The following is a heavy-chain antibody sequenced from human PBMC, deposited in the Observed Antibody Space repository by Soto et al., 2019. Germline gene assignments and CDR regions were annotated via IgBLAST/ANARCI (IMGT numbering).Heavy chain of an antibody. D-gene: IGHD2-21*02. CDR1: GYSFTTYG. J-gene: IGHJ4*02. V-gene: IGHV1-18*01. CDR2: SSTDKGNT. CDR3: ARDRDWNLDY. Sequence: ASVKVSCKASGYSFTTYGMTWVRQAPGQGLEWMGWSSTDKGNTKYAQNFQSRATLTTDTSTSTAYMELRSLRSDDTAVYYCARDRDWNLDYWGQETLVTVSS.